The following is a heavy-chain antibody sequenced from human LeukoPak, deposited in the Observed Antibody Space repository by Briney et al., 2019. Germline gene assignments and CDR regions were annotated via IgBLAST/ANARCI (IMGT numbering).Heavy chain of an antibody. J-gene: IGHJ4*02. V-gene: IGHV4-39*02. D-gene: IGHD1-26*01. CDR2: IYYSGGT. CDR1: GVSISSSNCY. CDR3: ARSPYPLVGATFDY. Sequence: SETLSLTCIVSGVSISSSNCYWGWIRQPPGKGLEWIGSIYYSGGTYYNPSLTSRVTISVDTSKSHFSLKLSSVTAADTAVYYCARSPYPLVGATFDYWGQGTLVTVSS.